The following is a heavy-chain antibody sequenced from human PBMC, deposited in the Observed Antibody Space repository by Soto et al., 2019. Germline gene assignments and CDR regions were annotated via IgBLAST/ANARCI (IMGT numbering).Heavy chain of an antibody. J-gene: IGHJ3*02. D-gene: IGHD3-10*01. CDR3: ARTGPLWFGGPHHDAFDI. V-gene: IGHV3-66*01. CDR2: IYSGGST. Sequence: GGSLRLSCAASGFTVSSNYMSWVRQAPGKGLEWVSVIYSGGSTYYPDSVKGRFTISRDNSKNTLYLQMNSLRAEDTAVYYCARTGPLWFGGPHHDAFDIWGQGTMVTVSS. CDR1: GFTVSSNY.